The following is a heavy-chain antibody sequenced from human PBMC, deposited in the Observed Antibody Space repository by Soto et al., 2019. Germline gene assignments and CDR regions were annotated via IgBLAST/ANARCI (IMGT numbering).Heavy chain of an antibody. CDR1: GFTFSSYG. CDR3: AKDRASSSFYDYYYGMDV. CDR2: ISYDGSNK. J-gene: IGHJ6*02. Sequence: GGSLRLSCAASGFTFSSYGMHWVRQAPGKGLEWVAVISYDGSNKYYADSVKGRFTISRDNSKNTLYLQMNSLRAEDTAVYYCAKDRASSSFYDYYYGMDVWGQGTTVTVSS. D-gene: IGHD6-6*01. V-gene: IGHV3-30*18.